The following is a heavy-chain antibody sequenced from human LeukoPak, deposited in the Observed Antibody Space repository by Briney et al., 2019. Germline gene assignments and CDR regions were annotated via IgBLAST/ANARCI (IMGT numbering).Heavy chain of an antibody. Sequence: GGSLRFSCAASGFTFSSCAMTWVRQAPGKGLEWVASITGDGTRTYYTDSVKGRFTISRDNSKNTLYLQMNSPRADETAIYYCASRPRSDMGPLDYWGQGTLVTVST. J-gene: IGHJ4*02. CDR2: ITGDGTRT. CDR3: ASRPRSDMGPLDY. V-gene: IGHV3-23*01. D-gene: IGHD2-15*01. CDR1: GFTFSSCA.